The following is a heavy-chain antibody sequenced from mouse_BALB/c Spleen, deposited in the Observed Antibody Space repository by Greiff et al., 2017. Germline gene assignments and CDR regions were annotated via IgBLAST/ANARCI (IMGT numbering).Heavy chain of an antibody. Sequence: EVKLVESGGGLVQPGGSLGLSCATSGFPFPDYYMSWVRQPPGKALEWLGFIRNKANGYTTEYSASVKGRFTISRDNSQSILYLQMNTLRAEDSATYYCARSSMDYWGQGTSVTVSS. V-gene: IGHV7-3*02. CDR1: GFPFPDYY. J-gene: IGHJ4*01. CDR3: ARSSMDY. CDR2: IRNKANGYTT.